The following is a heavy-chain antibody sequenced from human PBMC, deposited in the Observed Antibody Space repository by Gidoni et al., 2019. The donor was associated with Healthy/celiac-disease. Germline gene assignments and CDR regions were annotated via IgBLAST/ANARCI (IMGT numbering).Heavy chain of an antibody. Sequence: SGFTFSSYWMSWVRQAPGKGLEWVANIKQDGSEKYYVDSGKGRFTISRDNAKNSLYLQMNSLRAEDTAVYYCARVVVIAAAGIGYYYYYGMDVWGQGTTVTVSS. J-gene: IGHJ6*02. V-gene: IGHV3-7*01. CDR3: ARVVVIAAAGIGYYYYYGMDV. D-gene: IGHD6-13*01. CDR2: IKQDGSEK. CDR1: GFTFSSYW.